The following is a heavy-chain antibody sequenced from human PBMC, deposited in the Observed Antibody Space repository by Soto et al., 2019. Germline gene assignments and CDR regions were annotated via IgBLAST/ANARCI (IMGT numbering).Heavy chain of an antibody. J-gene: IGHJ6*02. CDR2: ISYDGSNK. CDR1: GFTFSSYA. V-gene: IGHV3-30-3*01. Sequence: GGSLRLSCAASGFTFSSYAMHWVRQAPGKGLEWVAVISYDGSNKYYADSVKGRFTISRDNSKNTLYLQMNSLRAEDTAVYYCARDNSYGDYVRVYYYGMDVWGQGTTVTVS. D-gene: IGHD4-17*01. CDR3: ARDNSYGDYVRVYYYGMDV.